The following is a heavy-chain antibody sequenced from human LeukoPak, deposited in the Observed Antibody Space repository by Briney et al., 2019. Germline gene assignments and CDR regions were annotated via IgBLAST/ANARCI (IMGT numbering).Heavy chain of an antibody. V-gene: IGHV4-34*01. Sequence: SETLSLTCAVYGGSFSGYYWSWIRQPSGKGLEWIGEINHSGSTNYNPSLKSRVTISVDTSKNQFSLKLSSVTAADTAVYYCARGLVGYCSSTSCSHRPSLSMDVWGKGTTVTVSS. CDR2: INHSGST. J-gene: IGHJ6*03. CDR1: GGSFSGYY. D-gene: IGHD2-2*01. CDR3: ARGLVGYCSSTSCSHRPSLSMDV.